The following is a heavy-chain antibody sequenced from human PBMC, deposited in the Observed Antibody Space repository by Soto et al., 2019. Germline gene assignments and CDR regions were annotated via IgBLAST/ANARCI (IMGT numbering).Heavy chain of an antibody. V-gene: IGHV4-34*01. J-gene: IGHJ5*02. Sequence: SETLSLTCAVYGGSFSGYYWSWIRQPPGKGLEWIGEINHSGSTNYNPSLKSRVTISVDTSKNQFSLKLSSVTAADTAVYYCARGLARYSYGPRYNWFDPWGQGTLVTVSS. D-gene: IGHD5-18*01. CDR3: ARGLARYSYGPRYNWFDP. CDR1: GGSFSGYY. CDR2: INHSGST.